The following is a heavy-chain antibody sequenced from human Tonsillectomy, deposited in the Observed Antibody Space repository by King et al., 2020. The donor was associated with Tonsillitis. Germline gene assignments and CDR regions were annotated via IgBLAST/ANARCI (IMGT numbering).Heavy chain of an antibody. CDR2: ISASSGET. CDR1: GFTFSNYA. CDR3: AKDLNDVYGSGRNYFYMDV. Sequence: VQLVESGGDLVQPGGSLRLSCAASGFTFSNYAMTWVRQAPGKGLEWVSAISASSGETYYADSVKGRFTISRDNSKNTLNLQLKSLRAEDTAVYYCAKDLNDVYGSGRNYFYMDVWGKGTTVTVSS. J-gene: IGHJ6*03. V-gene: IGHV3-23*04. D-gene: IGHD3-10*01.